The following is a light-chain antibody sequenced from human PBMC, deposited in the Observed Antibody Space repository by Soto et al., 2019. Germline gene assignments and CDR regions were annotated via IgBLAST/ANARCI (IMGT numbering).Light chain of an antibody. CDR3: QQLSTYPAT. V-gene: IGKV1-9*01. J-gene: IGKJ4*01. CDR2: AAS. Sequence: NQLTQSPSSLSASVGDRVTITCRASQGIGSYLAWYQQKPGEAPKLLIFAASTLLSGVPSRFSGSGSRTDVTFTSSSLQAEDFATYYCQQLSTYPATFGGGTKVEIK. CDR1: QGIGSY.